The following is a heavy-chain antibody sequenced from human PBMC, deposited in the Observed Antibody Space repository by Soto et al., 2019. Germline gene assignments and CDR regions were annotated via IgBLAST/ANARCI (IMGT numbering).Heavy chain of an antibody. CDR3: ARSWGYCFDY. Sequence: QVQLQESGPGLVKPSETLSLTCTVSGGSISSYYWSWIRQPPGKGLEWIGYIYYSGSTNYNPSLKRRVTISVDTSKNQFSLKLSSVTAADTAVYYCARSWGYCFDYWGQGTLVNVSS. CDR1: GGSISSYY. V-gene: IGHV4-59*01. D-gene: IGHD3-16*01. CDR2: IYYSGST. J-gene: IGHJ4*02.